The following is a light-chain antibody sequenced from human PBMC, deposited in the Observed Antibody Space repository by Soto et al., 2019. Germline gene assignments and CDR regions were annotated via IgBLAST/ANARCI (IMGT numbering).Light chain of an antibody. Sequence: QSALTQPASVSGSPGQSITISCTGTSSDVGGYNYVSWYQQHPGKAPKLMIYEVSNRPSGVSNRFSGSKSGNTASLTISGLQAEDEADYCCSSYTSSSTLVVFGGGTELTVL. V-gene: IGLV2-14*01. CDR1: SSDVGGYNY. CDR2: EVS. J-gene: IGLJ3*02. CDR3: SSYTSSSTLVV.